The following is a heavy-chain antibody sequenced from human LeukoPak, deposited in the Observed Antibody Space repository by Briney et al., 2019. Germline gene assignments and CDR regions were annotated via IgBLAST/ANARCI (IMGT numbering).Heavy chain of an antibody. D-gene: IGHD6-13*01. CDR1: GFTFSSYG. CDR2: ISYDGTNK. Sequence: PGRSLRLSCAASGFTFSSYGMHWVRQAPGKGLEWVGVISYDGTNKNYADSVKGRFTISRDNSKNTLYLQMNSLRAEDTAVYYCAKVGYSTNWLYFDYWGQGTLVTVSS. J-gene: IGHJ4*02. V-gene: IGHV3-30*18. CDR3: AKVGYSTNWLYFDY.